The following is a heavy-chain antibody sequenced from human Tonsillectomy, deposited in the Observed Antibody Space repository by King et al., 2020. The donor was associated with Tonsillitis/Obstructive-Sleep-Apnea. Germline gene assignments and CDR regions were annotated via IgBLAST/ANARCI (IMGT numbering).Heavy chain of an antibody. Sequence: HVQLVESGGGVVQPGRSLRLSCAASGFTFSSYGMHWVRQAPGKGLEWVAVIWYDGSNKYYADSVKGRFTISRDNSKNTLYLQMNSLRAEDTAVYYCARDWSMVLGAVDYWGQGTLVTVSS. V-gene: IGHV3-33*01. CDR1: GFTFSSYG. CDR3: ARDWSMVLGAVDY. D-gene: IGHD3-10*01. J-gene: IGHJ4*02. CDR2: IWYDGSNK.